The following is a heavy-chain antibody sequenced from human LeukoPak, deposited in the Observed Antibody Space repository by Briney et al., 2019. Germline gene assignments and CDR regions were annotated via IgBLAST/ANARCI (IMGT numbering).Heavy chain of an antibody. V-gene: IGHV3-66*01. CDR3: ARAPPMVGPDY. D-gene: IGHD2-15*01. CDR1: GFTVSSNY. J-gene: IGHJ4*02. CDR2: IYSGGST. Sequence: GGSLRFPCAASGFTVSSNYRSWVRQAPGRGLKWVSVIYSGGSTYYADSVKGRFTISRDNSKNTLYLQMNSLRAEDTAVYYCARAPPMVGPDYWGQGTLVTVSS.